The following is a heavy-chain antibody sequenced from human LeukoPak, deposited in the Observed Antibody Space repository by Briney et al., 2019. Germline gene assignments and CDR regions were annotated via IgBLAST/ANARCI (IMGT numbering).Heavy chain of an antibody. CDR1: GFTFSDYY. D-gene: IGHD3-22*01. J-gene: IGHJ3*02. Sequence: GGSLRLSCAASGFTFSDYYMSWIRQAPGKGLEWVSYISSSGSTIYYADSVKGRFTISRDNARNSLYLQMNSLRAEDTVVYYCARDPRYYYDSSGYFNDAFDIWGQGTMVTVSS. CDR3: ARDPRYYYDSSGYFNDAFDI. CDR2: ISSSGSTI. V-gene: IGHV3-11*01.